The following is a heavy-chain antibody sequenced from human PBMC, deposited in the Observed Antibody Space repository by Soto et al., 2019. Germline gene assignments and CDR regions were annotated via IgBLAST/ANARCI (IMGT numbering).Heavy chain of an antibody. V-gene: IGHV1-3*01. CDR2: INAGNGNT. CDR1: GYTFTSYA. Sequence: ASVKVSCKASGYTFTSYAIHWVRQAPGQRLGWMGWINAGNGNTKYSQKFQGRVTITRDTSASTAYMELSSLRSEDTAVYYCARKQDYYDSREPFDYWGQGTLVTVSS. D-gene: IGHD3-22*01. CDR3: ARKQDYYDSREPFDY. J-gene: IGHJ4*02.